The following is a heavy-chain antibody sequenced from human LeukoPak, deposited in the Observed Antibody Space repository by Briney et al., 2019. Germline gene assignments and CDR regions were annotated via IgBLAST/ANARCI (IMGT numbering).Heavy chain of an antibody. V-gene: IGHV4-30-2*01. CDR2: IYHSGST. Sequence: NSSQTLSLTCAVSGGSISSGGYSWSWIRQPPGKGLEWIGYIYHSGSTYYNPSLKSRVTISVDRSKNQFSLKLSSVTAADTAVYYCARGETTVTTGNGFDPWGQGTLVTVSS. J-gene: IGHJ5*02. D-gene: IGHD4-17*01. CDR3: ARGETTVTTGNGFDP. CDR1: GGSISSGGYS.